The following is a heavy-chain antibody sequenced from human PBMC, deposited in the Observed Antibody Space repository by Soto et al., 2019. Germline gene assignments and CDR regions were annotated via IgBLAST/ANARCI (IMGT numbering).Heavy chain of an antibody. J-gene: IGHJ4*02. CDR1: GYTFTSYY. D-gene: IGHD3-22*01. Sequence: QVQLVQSGAEVKKPGASVKVSCKASGYTFTSYYMHWVRQAPGQGLEWMGIINPSGGSTSYAQKCQGRVTMTRDTATSTVYMELSSLRSEDTAVYYCARALSRVIVVVSHFDYWGQGTLVTVSS. CDR2: INPSGGST. V-gene: IGHV1-46*01. CDR3: ARALSRVIVVVSHFDY.